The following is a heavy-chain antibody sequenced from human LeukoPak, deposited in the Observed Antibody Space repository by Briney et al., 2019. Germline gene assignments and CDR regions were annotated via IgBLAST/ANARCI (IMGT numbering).Heavy chain of an antibody. D-gene: IGHD3-16*01. CDR2: INPNSGGT. CDR3: ARQPNPWGNFDY. J-gene: IGHJ4*02. V-gene: IGHV1-2*02. CDR1: GYTFTGYY. Sequence: ASVKVSCKASGYTFTGYYMHWVRQAPGQGLEWMGWINPNSGGTNYAQKFQGRVTMTRDTSISTAYMELSRLRSDDTAVYYCARQPNPWGNFDYWGQGTLVTVSS.